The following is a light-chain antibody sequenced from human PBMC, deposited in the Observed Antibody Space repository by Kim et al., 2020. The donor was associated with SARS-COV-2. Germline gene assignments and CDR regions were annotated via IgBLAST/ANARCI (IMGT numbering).Light chain of an antibody. CDR2: YSS. J-gene: IGKJ2*01. V-gene: IGKV6-21*01. Sequence: SLTPGEKVSIACRASQSVGTTLHWYQHKTDQSPKVLFKYSSQAFSGVPSRFTASGSGTDFTLSFNGLEPEDAATYYCHQTLTFPYTFGQGTKLEI. CDR3: HQTLTFPYT. CDR1: QSVGTT.